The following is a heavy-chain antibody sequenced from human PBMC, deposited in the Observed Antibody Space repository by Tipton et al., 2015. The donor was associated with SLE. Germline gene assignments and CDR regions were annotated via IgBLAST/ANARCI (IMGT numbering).Heavy chain of an antibody. CDR1: GYTFSNYG. CDR3: ARGRMTRYGFDI. Sequence: QLVPSGAEVKKAGASMKVSCKASGYTFSNYGISWVRQAPGQGLEWMGWLSTYNGNTNSAQKLQGRVTMTTDTSTSTAYMELRSLRADDTAVYYCARGRMTRYGFDIWGQGTMVTGSS. J-gene: IGHJ3*02. CDR2: LSTYNGNT. V-gene: IGHV1-18*01. D-gene: IGHD2-21*02.